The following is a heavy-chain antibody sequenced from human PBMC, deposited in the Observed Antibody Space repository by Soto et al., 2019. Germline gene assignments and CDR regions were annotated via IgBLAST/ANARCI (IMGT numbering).Heavy chain of an antibody. D-gene: IGHD2-21*01. Sequence: PGEXLKISCENSGYSFINYWIGWVRQMPGKGLEWMGIIYFGDSDTRYSPSFQGQVTISADKSTGTAYVQWSSLKAADTAIYYCARLGVIRRFDIWGQGTMVTASS. J-gene: IGHJ3*02. CDR1: GYSFINYW. CDR3: ARLGVIRRFDI. CDR2: IYFGDSDT. V-gene: IGHV5-51*01.